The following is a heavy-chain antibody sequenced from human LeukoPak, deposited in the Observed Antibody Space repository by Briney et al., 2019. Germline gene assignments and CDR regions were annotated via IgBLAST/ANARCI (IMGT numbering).Heavy chain of an antibody. V-gene: IGHV4-39*07. CDR2: IYYSGST. Sequence: PSETLSLTCTVSGGSISSSSYYWGWIRQPPGKGLEWIGGIYYSGSTYYNPSLKSRVTISVDTSKNQFSLKLSSVTAADTAVYYCARFGLDYYGSGSYYIDYWGQGTLVTVSS. CDR3: ARFGLDYYGSGSYYIDY. D-gene: IGHD3-10*01. CDR1: GGSISSSSYY. J-gene: IGHJ4*02.